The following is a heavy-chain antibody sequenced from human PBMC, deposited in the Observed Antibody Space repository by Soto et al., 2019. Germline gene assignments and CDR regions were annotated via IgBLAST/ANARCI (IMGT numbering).Heavy chain of an antibody. CDR1: GGTFSSYA. J-gene: IGHJ5*02. CDR3: ARVGGPYCSSTSCYTSNWFDP. Sequence: QVQLVQSGAEVKKPGSSVKVSCKASGGTFSSYAISWVRQAPGQGLEWMGGIIPIFGTANYAQKFQGRVTIIAVESTSTAYMELSSLRSEDTAVYYCARVGGPYCSSTSCYTSNWFDPWGQGTLVTVSS. V-gene: IGHV1-69*01. CDR2: IIPIFGTA. D-gene: IGHD2-2*02.